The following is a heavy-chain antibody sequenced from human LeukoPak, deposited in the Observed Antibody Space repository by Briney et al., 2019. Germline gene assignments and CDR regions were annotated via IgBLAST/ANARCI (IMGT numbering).Heavy chain of an antibody. CDR1: GGSISSSSYY. V-gene: IGHV4-39*07. J-gene: IGHJ5*02. Sequence: PSETLSLTCTVSGGSISSSSYYWGWIRQPPGKGLEWIGSIYYSGSTYYNPSLKSRVTISVDTSKNQFSLKLSSVTAADTAVYYCARDGYDSSGYQLDPWGQGTLVTVSS. CDR3: ARDGYDSSGYQLDP. D-gene: IGHD3-22*01. CDR2: IYYSGST.